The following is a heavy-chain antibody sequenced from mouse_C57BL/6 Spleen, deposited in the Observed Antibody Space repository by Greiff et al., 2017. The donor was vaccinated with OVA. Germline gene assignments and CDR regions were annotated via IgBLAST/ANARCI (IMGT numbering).Heavy chain of an antibody. J-gene: IGHJ4*01. D-gene: IGHD3-3*01. CDR2: IYPSDSET. CDR3: ARYGWDRAMDY. Sequence: QVQLKQPGAELVRPGSSVKLSCKASGYTFTSYWLDWVKQRPGQGLEWIGNIYPSDSETHYNQKFKDKATLTVDKSSSTAYIQLSSLTSEDAAVYYCARYGWDRAMDYWGQGTSVTVSS. CDR1: GYTFTSYW. V-gene: IGHV1-61*01.